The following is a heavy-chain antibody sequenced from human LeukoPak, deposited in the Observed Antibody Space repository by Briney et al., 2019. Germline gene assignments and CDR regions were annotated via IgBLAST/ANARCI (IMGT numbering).Heavy chain of an antibody. Sequence: GGSLRLSCAASGFTSSSYAMSWVRQAPGKGLEWVSAISGRGGSTYYADSGKGRFTISRDYSKNTMYLQMNSLRAEDTAVYYCANEEPLYDYVWGSYLDYWGQGTLVTASS. V-gene: IGHV3-23*01. CDR1: GFTSSSYA. J-gene: IGHJ4*02. CDR3: ANEEPLYDYVWGSYLDY. CDR2: ISGRGGST. D-gene: IGHD3-16*01.